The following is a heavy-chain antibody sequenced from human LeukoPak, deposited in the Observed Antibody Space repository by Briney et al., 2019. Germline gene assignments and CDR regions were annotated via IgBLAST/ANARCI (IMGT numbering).Heavy chain of an antibody. J-gene: IGHJ6*03. V-gene: IGHV5-51*01. Sequence: GESLKISCQGSGYSFTKYWIGWVRQMPGKGLEWMGIIYPGDSDTRYSPSFQDQVTISADKSISTAYLQWSSLKASDTAMYYSTILYCSTSCRHPLISDPYMDVWGKGTTVTVYS. CDR1: GYSFTKYW. CDR2: IYPGDSDT. CDR3: TILYCSTSCRHPLISDPYMDV. D-gene: IGHD2-2*01.